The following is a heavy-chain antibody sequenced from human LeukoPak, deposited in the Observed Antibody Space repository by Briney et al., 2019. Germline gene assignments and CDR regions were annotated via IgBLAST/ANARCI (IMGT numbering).Heavy chain of an antibody. CDR1: EFTFSSYA. CDR3: GKDQGNGDYYRNYYYMEV. CDR2: MSYNGGRV. D-gene: IGHD4-17*01. J-gene: IGHJ6*03. V-gene: IGHV3-23*01. Sequence: GGSLRLSCVASEFTFSSYAVSWARQAPGKGLEWVSFMSYNGGRVHYADSVKGRFTISRDKSRNTVYLQMNSLRAEDTAVYYCGKDQGNGDYYRNYYYMEVWGKGTTVIVSS.